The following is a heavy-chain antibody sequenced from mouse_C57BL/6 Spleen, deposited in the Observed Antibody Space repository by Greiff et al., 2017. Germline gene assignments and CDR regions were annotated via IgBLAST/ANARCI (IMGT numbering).Heavy chain of an antibody. CDR3: TTLYSSGFAD. D-gene: IGHD3-2*02. J-gene: IGHJ3*01. V-gene: IGHV14-4*01. CDR2: IDPENGDT. Sequence: VQLQQSGAELVRPGASVKLSCTASGFNIKDDYMHWVKQRPEQGLEWIGWIDPENGDTEYASKFQGKATITADTSSNTAYLQLSSLTSEDTAVYYCTTLYSSGFADWGQGTLVTVSA. CDR1: GFNIKDDY.